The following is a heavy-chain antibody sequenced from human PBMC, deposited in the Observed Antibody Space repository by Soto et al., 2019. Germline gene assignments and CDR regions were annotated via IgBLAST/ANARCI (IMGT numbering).Heavy chain of an antibody. V-gene: IGHV4-34*01. CDR2: INHSGST. Sequence: SETLSLTCAVYGGSVSGYYWSWIRQPPGKGLEWIGEINHSGSTNYNPSLKSRVTISVDTSKNQFSLKLSSVTAADTAVYYCAYQAVNSRHPDRDYYYYYGMDVWGQGTTVTVSS. CDR1: GGSVSGYY. CDR3: AYQAVNSRHPDRDYYYYYGMDV. D-gene: IGHD2-2*01. J-gene: IGHJ6*02.